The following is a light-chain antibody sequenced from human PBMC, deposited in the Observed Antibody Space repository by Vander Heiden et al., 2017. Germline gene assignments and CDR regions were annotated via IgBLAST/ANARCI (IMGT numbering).Light chain of an antibody. Sequence: DIQMTQSPPSLSASVGDRVTITCRASQSISSYLYLYQHKPKKAPTLMIYAASSLQSQVPSRVSVSGSGSGFALTISIRRPEDFATYVCHQRYSTLYPWTFGQGTKVEIK. CDR3: HQRYSTLYPWT. CDR2: AAS. J-gene: IGKJ1*01. CDR1: QSISSY. V-gene: IGKV1-39*01.